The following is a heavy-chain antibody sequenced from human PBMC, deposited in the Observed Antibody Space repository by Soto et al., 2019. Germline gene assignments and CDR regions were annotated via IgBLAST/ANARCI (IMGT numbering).Heavy chain of an antibody. Sequence: ASVKVSCKASGGTFSSYAISWVRQAPGQGLEWMGGIIPIFGTANYAQKFQGRVTITADESTSTAYMELSSLRSEDTAVYYCARDKLLTYYYYGMDVWGQGTTVTVSS. V-gene: IGHV1-69*13. CDR3: ARDKLLTYYYYGMDV. CDR1: GGTFSSYA. CDR2: IIPIFGTA. D-gene: IGHD2-15*01. J-gene: IGHJ6*02.